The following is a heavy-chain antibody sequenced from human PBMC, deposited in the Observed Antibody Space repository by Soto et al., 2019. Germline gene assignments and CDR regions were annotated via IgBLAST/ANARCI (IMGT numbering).Heavy chain of an antibody. CDR2: IYYSGST. Sequence: SETLSLTCTVSGGSISSYYWSWIRQPPGKGLEWIGYIYYSGSTNYNPSLKSRVTISVDTSKNQFSLKLSSVTAADTAVYYCARGPVEMAFYFDYWGQGTLVTVSS. CDR1: GGSISSYY. J-gene: IGHJ4*02. CDR3: ARGPVEMAFYFDY. V-gene: IGHV4-59*01.